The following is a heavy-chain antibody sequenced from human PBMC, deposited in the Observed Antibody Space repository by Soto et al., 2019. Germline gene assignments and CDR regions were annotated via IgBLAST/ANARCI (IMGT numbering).Heavy chain of an antibody. CDR2: ISSSGSTI. Sequence: GGSLRLSCAASGFTFSDYYMSWIRQAPGKGLEWVSYISSSGSTIYYADSVKGRFTISRDNAKNSLYLQMNSLRAEDTAVYYCASGGISPQLYYYYYYMDVWGKGTTVTVSS. CDR1: GFTFSDYY. CDR3: ASGGISPQLYYYYYYMDV. V-gene: IGHV3-11*01. J-gene: IGHJ6*03. D-gene: IGHD3-16*01.